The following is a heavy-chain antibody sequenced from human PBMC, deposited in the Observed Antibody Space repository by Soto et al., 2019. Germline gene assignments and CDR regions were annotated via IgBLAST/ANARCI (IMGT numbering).Heavy chain of an antibody. Sequence: SETLSLTCTVSGGSISSYYWSWIRQPPGKGLEWIGYIYYSGSTNYNPSLKSRVTISVDTSKNQFSLKLSSVTAADTAVYYCARDTGSDAFDIWVQGAIVTVSS. CDR1: GGSISSYY. D-gene: IGHD3-10*01. J-gene: IGHJ3*02. V-gene: IGHV4-59*01. CDR3: ARDTGSDAFDI. CDR2: IYYSGST.